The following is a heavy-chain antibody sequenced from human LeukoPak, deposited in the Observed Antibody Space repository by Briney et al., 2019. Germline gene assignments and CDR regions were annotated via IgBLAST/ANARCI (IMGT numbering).Heavy chain of an antibody. CDR1: GFTFDDYA. V-gene: IGHV3-9*01. CDR3: AKAGTTASWYFDL. CDR2: ISWNSGSI. Sequence: PGRTLRLSCAASGFTFDDYAMHWVRQAPGKGLEWVSGISWNSGSIGYADSVKGRFTISRDNAKNSLYLQMNSLRAEDTALYYCAKAGTTASWYFDLWGRGTLVTVSS. D-gene: IGHD1-7*01. J-gene: IGHJ2*01.